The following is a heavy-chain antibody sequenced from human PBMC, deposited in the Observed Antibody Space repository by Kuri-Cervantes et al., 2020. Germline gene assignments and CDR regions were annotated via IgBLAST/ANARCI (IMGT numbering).Heavy chain of an antibody. D-gene: IGHD2-2*02. Sequence: ASVKVSCKASGYTFSNYGISWVRQAPGQGLEWMGWISAYNGNTDYALKFQGRVTMTRNTSISTAYMELSSLRSEDTAVYYCARGGRYCSSTSCYTRWELYYYYGMDVWGQGTTVTVSS. CDR1: GYTFSNYG. V-gene: IGHV1-18*01. J-gene: IGHJ6*02. CDR2: ISAYNGNT. CDR3: ARGGRYCSSTSCYTRWELYYYYGMDV.